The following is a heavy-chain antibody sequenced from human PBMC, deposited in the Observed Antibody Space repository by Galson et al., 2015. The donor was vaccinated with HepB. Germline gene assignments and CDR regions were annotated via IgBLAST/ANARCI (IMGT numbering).Heavy chain of an antibody. CDR2: MTGSRGYK. CDR1: GFTFSYYS. CDR3: ARVGFYDFWSGQNYFDY. V-gene: IGHV3-21*01. D-gene: IGHD3-3*01. Sequence: SLRLSCAASGFTFSYYSMTWVRQAPGKGLEWVSSMTGSRGYKFYADSLKGRFTISRDNANNSLNLQMNSLRAEDTAVYYCARVGFYDFWSGQNYFDYWGQGILVTVSA. J-gene: IGHJ4*02.